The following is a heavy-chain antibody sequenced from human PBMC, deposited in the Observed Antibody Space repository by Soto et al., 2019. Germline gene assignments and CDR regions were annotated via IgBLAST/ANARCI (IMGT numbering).Heavy chain of an antibody. CDR1: GGSISSGGYY. CDR3: ARFGGSYYDSSAGNWFDP. V-gene: IGHV4-31*03. J-gene: IGHJ5*02. Sequence: QVQLQESGPGLVKPSQTLSLTCTVSGGSISSGGYYWSWIRQHPGKGLEWIGYIYYSGSTYYNPSLKSRVTISVDTSKNQFALKLSSVTAADTAVYYCARFGGSYYDSSAGNWFDPWGQGTLVTVSS. D-gene: IGHD3-22*01. CDR2: IYYSGST.